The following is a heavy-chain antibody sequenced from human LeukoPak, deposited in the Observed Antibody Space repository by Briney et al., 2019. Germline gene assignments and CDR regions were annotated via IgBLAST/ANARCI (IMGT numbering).Heavy chain of an antibody. CDR2: MSNDGSNK. CDR1: GFTFSSYG. J-gene: IGHJ4*02. Sequence: PGGSLRLSCAASGFTFSSYGMHWVRQAPGKGLEWVAVMSNDGSNKYYADPVKGRFTVSRDNSKNTLYLQMNSLRAEDTATYYCVKSGIAAAGQRGYFDYWGQGTLVTVSS. CDR3: VKSGIAAAGQRGYFDY. D-gene: IGHD6-13*01. V-gene: IGHV3-30*18.